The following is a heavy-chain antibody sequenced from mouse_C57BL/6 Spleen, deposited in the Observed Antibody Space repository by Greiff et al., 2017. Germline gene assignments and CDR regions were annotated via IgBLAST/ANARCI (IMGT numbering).Heavy chain of an antibody. V-gene: IGHV7-3*01. J-gene: IGHJ2*01. D-gene: IGHD2-4*01. CDR2: IRNKANGYTT. CDR3: ARSGGLRGYFDY. CDR1: GFTFTDYY. Sequence: EVQGVESGGGLVQPGGSLSLSCAASGFTFTDYYMSWVRQPPGKALEWLGFIRNKANGYTTEYSASVKGRFTISRDNSQSILYLQMNALRAEDSATYYCARSGGLRGYFDYWGQGTTLTVSS.